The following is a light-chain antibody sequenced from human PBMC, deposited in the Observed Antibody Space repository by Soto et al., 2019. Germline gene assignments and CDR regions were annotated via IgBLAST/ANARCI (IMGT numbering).Light chain of an antibody. CDR3: QQSYSFPLT. CDR2: AAS. CDR1: QRISGY. Sequence: DIQMTQSPSFLSASVGDRVTITCRSSQRISGYLNWYQHKPGRAPNLLIYAASNLQIGVPSRFSGSGSGTDFNLTVSSLQPEDFATYYCQQSYSFPLTFGQGTKVDLK. V-gene: IGKV1-39*01. J-gene: IGKJ1*01.